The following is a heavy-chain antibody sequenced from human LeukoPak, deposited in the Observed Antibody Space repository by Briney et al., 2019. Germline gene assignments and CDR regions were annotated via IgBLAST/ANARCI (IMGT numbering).Heavy chain of an antibody. CDR1: GGSLSSSSYY. D-gene: IGHD1-26*01. Sequence: PSETLSLTCTVSGGSLSSSSYYWGWIRQPPGKGLEWIGSIYYSGSTYYNPSLKSRVTISVDTSKNQFSLKLSSVTAADTAVYYCARIVGAGEYYFDYWGQGTLVTVSS. V-gene: IGHV4-39*01. CDR3: ARIVGAGEYYFDY. J-gene: IGHJ4*02. CDR2: IYYSGST.